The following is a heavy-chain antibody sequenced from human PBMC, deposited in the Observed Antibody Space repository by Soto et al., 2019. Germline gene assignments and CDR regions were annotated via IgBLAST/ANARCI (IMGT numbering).Heavy chain of an antibody. CDR1: GFTFSSYW. V-gene: IGHV3-74*01. CDR3: AIRASYYDSSGYLDY. Sequence: GGPLRLSCAASGFTFSSYWMHWVRQAPGKGLVWVSRINSDGSSTSYADSVKGRFTISRDNAKNTLYLQMNSLRAEDTAAYYCAIRASYYDSSGYLDYWGQGTLVTVSS. J-gene: IGHJ4*02. CDR2: INSDGSST. D-gene: IGHD3-22*01.